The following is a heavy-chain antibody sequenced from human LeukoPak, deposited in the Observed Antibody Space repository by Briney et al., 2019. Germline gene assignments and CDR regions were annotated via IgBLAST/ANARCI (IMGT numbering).Heavy chain of an antibody. J-gene: IGHJ4*02. CDR2: IYYSGTT. V-gene: IGHV4-61*01. Sequence: SETLSLTCTVSGGSVSSGSYYWSWIRQPPGKELEWIGYIYYSGTTNYNPSLNSRVTISVDTSKNQFSLKLSSVTAADTAVYYCARAGPSYDSSGCYYYWGQGTLVTVSS. CDR1: GGSVSSGSYY. D-gene: IGHD3-22*01. CDR3: ARAGPSYDSSGCYYY.